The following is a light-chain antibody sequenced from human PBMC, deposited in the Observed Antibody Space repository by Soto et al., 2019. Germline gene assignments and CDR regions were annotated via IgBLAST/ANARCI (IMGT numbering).Light chain of an antibody. V-gene: IGLV2-14*01. CDR3: TSYTSSSTWL. Sequence: QSVLTQPASVSGSPGQSITISCTGTSSDVGGYNYVSWYQQHPGKAPKLLIYEVSNRPSEVSNRFSGSKSGNTASLTISGLQAEDEADYYCTSYTSSSTWLFGGGTKLTVL. CDR1: SSDVGGYNY. J-gene: IGLJ3*02. CDR2: EVS.